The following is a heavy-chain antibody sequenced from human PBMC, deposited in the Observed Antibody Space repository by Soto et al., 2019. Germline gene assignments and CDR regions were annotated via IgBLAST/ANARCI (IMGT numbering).Heavy chain of an antibody. Sequence: GGALRVSCAASGFTFSSYAMIWVRRSPGKGLEWVSACSGSGGSTYYADSVKGRFTISRDNSMNALYLQMNSLRAEDTAVYYCAKADWFDPWGQGTRVTGSA. CDR1: GFTFSSYA. J-gene: IGHJ5*02. V-gene: IGHV3-23*01. CDR2: CSGSGGST. CDR3: AKADWFDP.